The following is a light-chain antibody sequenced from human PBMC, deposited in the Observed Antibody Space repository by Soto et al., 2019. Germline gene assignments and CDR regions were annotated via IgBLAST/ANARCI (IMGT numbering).Light chain of an antibody. CDR3: RQTLRMWT. CDR1: QSLLHSNGYNY. V-gene: IGKV2-28*01. Sequence: DIVMTQSPLSLTVTPGEPASISCRSSQSLLHSNGYNYLDWYLQKPGQSPQLLIYLGSNRASGGAVRFSGSASGTDFTLKISRGEGEDVVIYYSRQTLRMWTFGQGTKVDIK. J-gene: IGKJ1*01. CDR2: LGS.